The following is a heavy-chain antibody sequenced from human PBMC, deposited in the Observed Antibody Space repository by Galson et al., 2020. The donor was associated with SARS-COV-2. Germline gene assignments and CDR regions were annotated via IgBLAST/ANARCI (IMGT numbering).Heavy chain of an antibody. CDR1: GSTLTRTW. V-gene: IGHV5-51*01. D-gene: IGHD6-19*01. CDR2: MHPGDSDI. J-gene: IGHJ6*02. CDR3: ARPGSGWTMDV. Sequence: GESLKISCQVSGSTLTRTWIGWVRQMPGKGLEWMGIMHPGDSDIRYSPSFQGQVTISADKSINTAYLQWRSLKASDTAIYYCARPGSGWTMDVWGQGTTVTVSS.